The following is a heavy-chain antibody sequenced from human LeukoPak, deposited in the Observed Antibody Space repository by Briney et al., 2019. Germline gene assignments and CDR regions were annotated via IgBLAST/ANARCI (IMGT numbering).Heavy chain of an antibody. Sequence: GGSLRLSCAASGFTFSSYSMNWVRQAPGKGLEWVSYISSSSSTIYYADSVKGRFTISRDNAKNSLYLQMNSLRAEDTAVYYCARDTYFLEWLTEIYGGRVFDYWGQGTLVTVSS. V-gene: IGHV3-48*01. CDR2: ISSSSSTI. CDR1: GFTFSSYS. J-gene: IGHJ4*02. D-gene: IGHD3-3*01. CDR3: ARDTYFLEWLTEIYGGRVFDY.